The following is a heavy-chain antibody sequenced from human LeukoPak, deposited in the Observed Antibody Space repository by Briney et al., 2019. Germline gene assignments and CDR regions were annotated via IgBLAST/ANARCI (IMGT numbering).Heavy chain of an antibody. V-gene: IGHV3-9*01. J-gene: IGHJ1*01. CDR2: ISWNSGSI. CDR1: GFTFDDYA. D-gene: IGHD1-26*01. CDR3: AKDSGSYSGYFQH. Sequence: GRSLGLSCAASGFTFDDYAMHWVRQAPGKGLEWVSGISWNSGSIGYADSVKGRFTISRDNAKNSLYLQMNSLRAEDTALYYCAKDSGSYSGYFQHWGQGTLVTVSS.